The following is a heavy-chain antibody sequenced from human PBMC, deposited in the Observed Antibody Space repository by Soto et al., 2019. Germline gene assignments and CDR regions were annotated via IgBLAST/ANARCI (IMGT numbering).Heavy chain of an antibody. Sequence: ASVKVSCKASGYTFTSYGISWVRQAPGQGLEWMGWISAYNGNTNYAQKLQGRVTMTTDTSTSTAYMELRSLRSDDTAVYYCAREGAHKQDYYYYGMDVWGQGTTVTVYS. V-gene: IGHV1-18*04. J-gene: IGHJ6*02. CDR1: GYTFTSYG. CDR3: AREGAHKQDYYYYGMDV. CDR2: ISAYNGNT. D-gene: IGHD2-21*01.